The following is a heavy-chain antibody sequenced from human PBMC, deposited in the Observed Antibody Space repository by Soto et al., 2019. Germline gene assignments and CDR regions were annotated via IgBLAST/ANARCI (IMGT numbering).Heavy chain of an antibody. CDR1: GGSISSYY. Sequence: SETLSLTCTVSGGSISSYYWSWIRQPPGKGLEWIGYTYYSGSTNYNPSLKSRVTISVDTSKNQFSLKLSSVTAADTAVYYCARRIAAAGTTYYYGMDVWGQGTTVTVSS. J-gene: IGHJ6*02. CDR2: TYYSGST. D-gene: IGHD6-13*01. CDR3: ARRIAAAGTTYYYGMDV. V-gene: IGHV4-59*08.